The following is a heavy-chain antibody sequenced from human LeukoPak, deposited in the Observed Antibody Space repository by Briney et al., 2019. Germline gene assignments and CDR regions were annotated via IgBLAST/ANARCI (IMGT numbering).Heavy chain of an antibody. CDR2: ISYDGSNE. V-gene: IGHV3-30-3*01. CDR3: ARDRTGYYGSGSYYMGWFDS. J-gene: IGHJ5*01. Sequence: GGSLRLSCAASGSTFNRYAMHGVGQAPGKGLEGVADISYDGSNEYYAASVKGRFTISRANSKKPLYLQMNSLRAEDTAVHYCARDRTGYYGSGSYYMGWFDSWGQGTLVTVSS. CDR1: GSTFNRYA. D-gene: IGHD3-10*01.